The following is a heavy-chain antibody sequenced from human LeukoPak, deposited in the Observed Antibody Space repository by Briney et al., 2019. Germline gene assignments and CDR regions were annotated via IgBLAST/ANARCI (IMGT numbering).Heavy chain of an antibody. CDR1: CGSISRGSYY. CDR3: ARGGVSDLDY. Sequence: SETLSLTCTVSCGSISRGSYYWSWIRQPAGKGLEWIGRFHTSGSTDYNPSLKSRVSISVDTSKNHFSLKLSSVTAADTAVYCCARGGVSDLDYWGQGTLVTVSS. D-gene: IGHD3-16*01. J-gene: IGHJ4*02. V-gene: IGHV4-61*02. CDR2: FHTSGST.